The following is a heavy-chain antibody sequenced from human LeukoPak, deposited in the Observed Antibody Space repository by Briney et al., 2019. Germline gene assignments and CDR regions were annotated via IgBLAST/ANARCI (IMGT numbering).Heavy chain of an antibody. CDR2: IYYSGST. CDR1: GGSISSYY. Sequence: SETLSLTCTVSGGSISSYYWSWIRQPPGKGLEWIGYIYYSGSTNYNPSLKSRVTISVDTSKDQFSLKLSSVTAADTAVYYCARVHRANYDFWSGYAFDIWGQGTMVTVSS. J-gene: IGHJ3*02. D-gene: IGHD3-3*01. CDR3: ARVHRANYDFWSGYAFDI. V-gene: IGHV4-59*01.